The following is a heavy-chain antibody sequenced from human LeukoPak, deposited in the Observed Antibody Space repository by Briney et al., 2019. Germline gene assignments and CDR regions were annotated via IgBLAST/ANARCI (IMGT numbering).Heavy chain of an antibody. CDR3: ASRPISGGGYEINYYYHYMDV. CDR2: IIPILGTG. J-gene: IGHJ6*03. V-gene: IGHV1-69*06. Sequence: GASVTVSCKASGGTFTSYAISWVRQAPGQGLEWMGGIIPILGTGNYAQKFQGRVTIIADKSTSTVYMELSSLRSEDTAVYYCASRPISGGGYEINYYYHYMDVWGKGTTVT. D-gene: IGHD5-24*01. CDR1: GGTFTSYA.